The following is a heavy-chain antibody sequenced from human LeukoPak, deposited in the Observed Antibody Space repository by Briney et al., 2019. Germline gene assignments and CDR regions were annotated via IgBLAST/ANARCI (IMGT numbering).Heavy chain of an antibody. V-gene: IGHV4-4*07. Sequence: PSETLSLTCTVSSGSISPYYWSWIRQPAGKGLEWIGRVHSSGGTDFNPSLRSRVSISLDTSKSQFSLKLSSVTAADTAVYYCARGYTYGHGAMFDYWGQGTLVTVSP. CDR2: VHSSGGT. D-gene: IGHD5-18*01. J-gene: IGHJ4*02. CDR1: SGSISPYY. CDR3: ARGYTYGHGAMFDY.